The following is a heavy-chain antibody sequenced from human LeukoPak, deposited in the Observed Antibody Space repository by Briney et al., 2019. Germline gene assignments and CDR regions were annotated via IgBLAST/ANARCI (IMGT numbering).Heavy chain of an antibody. CDR3: QTGSYEYFDL. Sequence: PGGSLRLSCAASGVTFSSYAMTWVRQAPGKGLEWVGRIKRKTDSGTADYAAPVKGRFTILRDNSKNTLYLQMNSLEIEDTAVYYCQTGSYEYFDLWGRGTLVTVSS. CDR1: GVTFSSYA. V-gene: IGHV3-15*01. CDR2: IKRKTDSGTA. J-gene: IGHJ2*01. D-gene: IGHD1-26*01.